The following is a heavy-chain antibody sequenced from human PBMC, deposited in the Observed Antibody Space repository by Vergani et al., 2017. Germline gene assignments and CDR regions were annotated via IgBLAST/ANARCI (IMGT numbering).Heavy chain of an antibody. CDR1: ADSISSTYY. J-gene: IGHJ6*02. CDR3: ARHRGDYDRGGMDV. Sequence: QVQLQESGPGLVKPSETLSLTCAVSADSISSTYYWGWIRQPPGKGLEWIGNIYHTGSAYYNPSLKSRVTISVDTSKNPFSLKLSSVTAADTAVYYCARHRGDYDRGGMDVWGQGTTVTVSS. CDR2: IYHTGSA. V-gene: IGHV4-38-2*01. D-gene: IGHD4-17*01.